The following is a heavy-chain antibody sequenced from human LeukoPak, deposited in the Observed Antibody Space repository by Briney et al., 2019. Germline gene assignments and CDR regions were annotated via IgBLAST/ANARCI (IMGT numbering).Heavy chain of an antibody. V-gene: IGHV3-66*02. Sequence: GGSLRLSCAASGFTVSSNYMSWVRQAPGKGLEWVSVIYSGGSTYYADSVKGRFTISRDNSKNTLYLQMNSLRAEDTAVYYCARDRHSSSWDTFDYWGQGTLVTVSS. CDR2: IYSGGST. J-gene: IGHJ4*02. D-gene: IGHD6-13*01. CDR3: ARDRHSSSWDTFDY. CDR1: GFTVSSNY.